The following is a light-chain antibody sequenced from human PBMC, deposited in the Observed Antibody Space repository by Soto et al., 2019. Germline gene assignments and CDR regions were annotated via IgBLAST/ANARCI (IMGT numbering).Light chain of an antibody. Sequence: DIQMTQSPSSLSASVGERVTITCRASQDINNYLAWYQVQPGKGPKLLIYAASTLQSGVPSRFSGSGSGTDFTLTISSLQPEDVATYFCQKYNSAPRTFGQGTRVEI. V-gene: IGKV1-27*01. J-gene: IGKJ1*01. CDR3: QKYNSAPRT. CDR1: QDINNY. CDR2: AAS.